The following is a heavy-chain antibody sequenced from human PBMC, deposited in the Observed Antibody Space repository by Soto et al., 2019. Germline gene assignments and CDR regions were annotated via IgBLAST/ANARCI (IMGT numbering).Heavy chain of an antibody. D-gene: IGHD2-15*01. CDR1: GXTFNSYA. CDR3: AKVPVEIAATLFDP. Sequence: GSLRLSCAASGXTFNSYAMSWVRQAPGKGLEWVSAISGSGGSTYYADAVKCRFTISRDNSNNTLYLQMNSLRAEDTAVYYCAKVPVEIAATLFDPWGQGTLGTVSS. J-gene: IGHJ5*02. CDR2: ISGSGGST. V-gene: IGHV3-23*01.